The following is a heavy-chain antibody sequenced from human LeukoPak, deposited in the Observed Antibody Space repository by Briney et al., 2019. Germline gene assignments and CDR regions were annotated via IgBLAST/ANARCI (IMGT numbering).Heavy chain of an antibody. Sequence: ASVKVSCKASGYTFTSYDINWVRQATGQGLGWMGWMNRNSGNTGYAQKCQGRVTMTRNTSISTAYMELRSLRSEDTAVYYCARSSYGSGGNWFDPWGQGTLVTVSS. V-gene: IGHV1-8*01. J-gene: IGHJ5*02. D-gene: IGHD3-10*01. CDR3: ARSSYGSGGNWFDP. CDR1: GYTFTSYD. CDR2: MNRNSGNT.